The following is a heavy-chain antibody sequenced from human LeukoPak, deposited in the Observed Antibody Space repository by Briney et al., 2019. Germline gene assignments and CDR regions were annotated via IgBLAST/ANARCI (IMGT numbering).Heavy chain of an antibody. CDR3: ARGNSAYYYDSSGYYHY. D-gene: IGHD3-22*01. CDR1: GYTLTSYG. Sequence: ASVKVSCKASGYTLTSYGISWVRQAPGQGLEWMGWISAYNGNTNYAQKLQGRVTITRNTSISTAYMELSSLRSEDTAVYYCARGNSAYYYDSSGYYHYWGQGTLVTVSS. CDR2: ISAYNGNT. J-gene: IGHJ4*02. V-gene: IGHV1-18*01.